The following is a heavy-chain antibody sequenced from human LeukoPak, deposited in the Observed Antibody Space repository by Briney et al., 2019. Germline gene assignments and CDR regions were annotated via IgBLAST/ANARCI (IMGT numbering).Heavy chain of an antibody. CDR3: ARVLGSSGYDAFDI. V-gene: IGHV1-2*02. CDR2: INPNSGGT. CDR1: GYTFTGYY. J-gene: IGHJ3*02. D-gene: IGHD6-19*01. Sequence: GASVKVSCKASGYTFTGYYMHWVRQAPGQGLEWMVWINPNSGGTNYAQKFKGRVTMTRDTSTSTVYMELSSLRSEDTAVYYCARVLGSSGYDAFDIWGQGTMVTVSS.